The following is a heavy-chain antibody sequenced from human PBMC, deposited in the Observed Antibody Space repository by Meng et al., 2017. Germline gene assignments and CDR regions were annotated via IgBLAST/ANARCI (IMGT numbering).Heavy chain of an antibody. D-gene: IGHD3-10*01. V-gene: IGHV4-31*03. J-gene: IGHJ5*02. CDR3: ASSYFSGPNWFYP. Sequence: QAQLQESDSGLVKPSQSLSLTCTVTGGSISSGCYYLSWLRQHPGKGLEWMGYSYYSGGTYYNPSRKSRVTIPVDTSKNRFPLKLGCVTDADQAVYYCASSYFSGPNWFYPWGQGTLVTVSS. CDR2: SYYSGGT. CDR1: GGSISSGCYY.